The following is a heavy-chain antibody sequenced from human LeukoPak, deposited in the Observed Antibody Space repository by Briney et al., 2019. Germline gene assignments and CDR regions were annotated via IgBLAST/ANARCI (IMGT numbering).Heavy chain of an antibody. CDR3: AKSPVSSCRGSFCYPFDY. CDR2: ISSSSSYI. V-gene: IGHV3-21*04. D-gene: IGHD2-15*01. J-gene: IGHJ4*02. CDR1: GFTFSSYS. Sequence: PGGSLRLSCAASGFTFSSYSMNWVRQAPGKGLEWVSSISSSSSYINYADSVRGRFTISRDNSKNTLYLQMNTLRAEDTAVYFCAKSPVSSCRGSFCYPFDYWGQGNLVTVSS.